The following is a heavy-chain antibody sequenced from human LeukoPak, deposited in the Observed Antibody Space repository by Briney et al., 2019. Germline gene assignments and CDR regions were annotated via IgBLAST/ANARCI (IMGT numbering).Heavy chain of an antibody. V-gene: IGHV4-39*01. D-gene: IGHD5-24*01. CDR1: GGSISSSRYY. CDR2: IHYSGST. J-gene: IGHJ4*02. Sequence: PSETLSLTCTVSGGSISSSRYYWGWIRQPPGKGLEWIGSIHYSGSTYYNPSLKSRVTVSVDTSENQFSLKLSSVTAADTAVYYCAKGWLQLLGYFDYWGQGTLVTVSS. CDR3: AKGWLQLLGYFDY.